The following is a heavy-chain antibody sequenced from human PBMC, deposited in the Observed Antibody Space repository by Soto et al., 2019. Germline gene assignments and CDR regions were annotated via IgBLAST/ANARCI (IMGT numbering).Heavy chain of an antibody. CDR1: GYTFTTFG. CDR2: LTAYDGKS. D-gene: IGHD3-10*01. J-gene: IGHJ4*02. Sequence: QVQMVQSGAEVKKTGASVKVSCKTSGYTFTTFGINWVRQAPGQGPEWMGCLTAYDGKSNFAQKFQDRLTMTMDISTSTGYMELSGLRSDVTAVYFCARGLTYGDFAYWGRGTQVAVSS. V-gene: IGHV1-18*01. CDR3: ARGLTYGDFAY.